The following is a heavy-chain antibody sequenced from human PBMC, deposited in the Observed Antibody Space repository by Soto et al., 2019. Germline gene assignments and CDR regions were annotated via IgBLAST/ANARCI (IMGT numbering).Heavy chain of an antibody. CDR3: VKDWSFTIFGVVILDY. D-gene: IGHD3-3*01. V-gene: IGHV3-64D*08. Sequence: PGGSLRLSCSASGFTFGSYAVHWVRQAPGKGLEYGSDINQNGVSRYYADSVKGRFTISRDDSKNTLYLQMRSVRGEDRGVYYCVKDWSFTIFGVVILDYWGQGTRVTVSS. CDR2: INQNGVSR. CDR1: GFTFGSYA. J-gene: IGHJ4*02.